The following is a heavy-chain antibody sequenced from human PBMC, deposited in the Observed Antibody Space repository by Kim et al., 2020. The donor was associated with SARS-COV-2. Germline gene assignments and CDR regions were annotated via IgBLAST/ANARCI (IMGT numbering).Heavy chain of an antibody. D-gene: IGHD2-2*01. V-gene: IGHV3-30*18. Sequence: GGSLRLSCAASGFTFSSYGMHWVRQAPGKGLEWVAVISYDGSNKYYADSVKGRFTISRDNSKNTLYLQMNSLGAEDTAVYYCAKNLYSYAYYYYGMDVWGQGTTVTVSS. CDR2: ISYDGSNK. CDR3: AKNLYSYAYYYYGMDV. J-gene: IGHJ6*02. CDR1: GFTFSSYG.